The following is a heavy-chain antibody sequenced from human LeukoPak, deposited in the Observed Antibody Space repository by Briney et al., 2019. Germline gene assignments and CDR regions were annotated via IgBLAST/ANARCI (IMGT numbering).Heavy chain of an antibody. CDR2: INSSSSYI. CDR1: GFTFSSYS. D-gene: IGHD3-16*01. Sequence: GGSLRLSCAASGFTFSSYSMNWVRQAPGKGLEWVSSINSSSSYIYYADSVKGRFTISRDNANNSLYLQMNRLRAEDTAVYYCARDSLEYYVWGSYGYWFDYWGQGTLVTVSS. J-gene: IGHJ4*02. CDR3: ARDSLEYYVWGSYGYWFDY. V-gene: IGHV3-21*01.